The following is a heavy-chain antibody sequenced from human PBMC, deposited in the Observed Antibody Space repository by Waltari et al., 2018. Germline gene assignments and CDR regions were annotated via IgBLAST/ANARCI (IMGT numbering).Heavy chain of an antibody. CDR3: ARDLIAAAVGPISY. J-gene: IGHJ4*02. D-gene: IGHD6-13*01. V-gene: IGHV1-69*04. CDR1: GGTFSSYA. CDR2: IIPSLGIE. Sequence: QVQLVQSGAEVKKPGSSVKVSCKASGGTFSSYAISWVRQAPGQGLEWMGWIIPSLGIENYEQKVQGKVTITADESTSTAYMELSSLRSEDTAVYYCARDLIAAAVGPISYWGQGTLVTVSS.